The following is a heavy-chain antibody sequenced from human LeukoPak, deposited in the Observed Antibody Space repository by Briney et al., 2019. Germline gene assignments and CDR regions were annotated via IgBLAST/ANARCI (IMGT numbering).Heavy chain of an antibody. D-gene: IGHD6-19*01. V-gene: IGHV1-2*02. CDR1: GYTCTGYY. CDR3: ARGDRRSGWYVPYYYYYYMDV. Sequence: ASVKVSCKASGYTCTGYYMHWVRQAPGQGLEWMGWINPNSGGTNYAQKFQGRVTMTRDTSISTAYMELSRLRSDDTAVYYCARGDRRSGWYVPYYYYYYMDVWGKGTTVTVSS. J-gene: IGHJ6*03. CDR2: INPNSGGT.